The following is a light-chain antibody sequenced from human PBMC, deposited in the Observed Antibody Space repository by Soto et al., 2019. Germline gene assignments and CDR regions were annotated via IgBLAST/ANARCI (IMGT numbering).Light chain of an antibody. V-gene: IGKV4-1*01. J-gene: IGKJ4*01. Sequence: DIVMTQSPDSLAVSLGERATINGKSSQSVLYSSNNKNYLAWYQQKPGQPPKLLIYWASTRESGVPDRFSGSGSGTDFTLTISSLQAVDVAVYYCQQYYSTPLTFGGGTKVESK. CDR2: WAS. CDR3: QQYYSTPLT. CDR1: QSVLYSSNNKNY.